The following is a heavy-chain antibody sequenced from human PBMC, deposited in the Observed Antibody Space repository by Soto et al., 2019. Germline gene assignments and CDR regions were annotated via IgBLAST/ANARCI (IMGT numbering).Heavy chain of an antibody. J-gene: IGHJ6*02. CDR3: ARAYSSSSWNYYYHYLLDV. D-gene: IGHD6-13*01. V-gene: IGHV4-4*07. CDR1: GGSISSYY. Sequence: SDTLSLTCTVSGGSISSYYWSWIRQPAGKGLEWIGRIYTGGSTNYSPSLKSRVTMSVDTSKNQFSLRLTSVTAADTAVYYCARAYSSSSWNYYYHYLLDVSGQRNTVTVSS. CDR2: IYTGGST.